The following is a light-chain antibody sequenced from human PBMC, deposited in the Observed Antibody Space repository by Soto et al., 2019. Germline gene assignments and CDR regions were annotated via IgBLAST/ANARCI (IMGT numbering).Light chain of an antibody. CDR1: QGISNS. J-gene: IGKJ2*01. CDR3: QKYNSAPYT. CDR2: AAS. V-gene: IGKV1-27*01. Sequence: DIQMTQSPSSLSESVGDTVTITCRASQGISNSLAWYQQTPGKVPKLLIYAASTLQSGVPSRFSGSRSGTDFTLTISSLQPEDVATYYCQKYNSAPYTFGQGTKVDIK.